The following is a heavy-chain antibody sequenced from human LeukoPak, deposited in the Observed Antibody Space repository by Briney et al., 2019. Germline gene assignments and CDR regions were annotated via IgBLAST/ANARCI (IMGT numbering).Heavy chain of an antibody. CDR3: ASTFPYCGGGSCAL. V-gene: IGHV3-48*04. D-gene: IGHD2-15*01. J-gene: IGHJ4*02. CDR2: ISSSSRTM. CDR1: GFTFSTYS. Sequence: PGGSLRLSCAASGFTFSTYSMNWVRQAPGKGLEWVSYISSSSRTMYYADSVKGRFTISRDNAKNSLYLQMNSLRAEDTAIYYCASTFPYCGGGSCALGGQGTLVTVSS.